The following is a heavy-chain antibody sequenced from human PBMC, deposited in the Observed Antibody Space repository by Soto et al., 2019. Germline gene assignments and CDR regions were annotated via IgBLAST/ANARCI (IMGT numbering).Heavy chain of an antibody. D-gene: IGHD3-10*01. CDR2: IYYSGST. J-gene: IGHJ3*02. CDR1: GGSISSYY. V-gene: IGHV4-59*08. Sequence: PSETLSLTCTVSGGSISSYYWSWIRQPPGKGLEWIGYIYYSGSTNYNPSHKSRVTISVDTSKNQFSLKLSSVTAADTAVYYCARRYGSFFDIWGQGTMVTVSS. CDR3: ARRYGSFFDI.